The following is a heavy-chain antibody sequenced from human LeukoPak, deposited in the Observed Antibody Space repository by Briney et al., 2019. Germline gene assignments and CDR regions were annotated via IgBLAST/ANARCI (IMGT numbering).Heavy chain of an antibody. Sequence: GGSLRLSCAASGFPFSDYYMSWIRQAPGKGLEWVSYISSSGDTIYYADSVKGRFTISRDNAKNSVHLQMNSLRAEDTAVYYCARVVHYGSGPAVGWGQGTLVTVSS. CDR1: GFPFSDYY. V-gene: IGHV3-11*01. CDR2: ISSSGDTI. D-gene: IGHD3-10*01. J-gene: IGHJ4*02. CDR3: ARVVHYGSGPAVG.